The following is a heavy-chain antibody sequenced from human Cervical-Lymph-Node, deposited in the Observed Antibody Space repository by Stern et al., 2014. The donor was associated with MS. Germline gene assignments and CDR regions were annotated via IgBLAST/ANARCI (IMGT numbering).Heavy chain of an antibody. D-gene: IGHD6-13*01. J-gene: IGHJ4*02. V-gene: IGHV3-9*01. CDR3: AKALTPLYRSTPFDC. Sequence: EVQLVQSGGGLVQPGRSLRLSCAASGFTFDDYAMHWVRQAPGKGLEWVSGIIWNSGSIGYADSVKGRFTISRDNAKNSLYLHMNSLRAEDTAFYYWAKALTPLYRSTPFDCWGQGTLVTVSS. CDR2: IIWNSGSI. CDR1: GFTFDDYA.